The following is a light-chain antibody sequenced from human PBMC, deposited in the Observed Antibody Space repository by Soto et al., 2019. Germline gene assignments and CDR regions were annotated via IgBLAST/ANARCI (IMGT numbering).Light chain of an antibody. CDR2: GAS. Sequence: EIVMTQSPATLSVSPGERATLSCRASQSVSTKLAWYQQKPGQAPRLLIYGASTRATGIPARFSGSGSGTEFTLTISGLQSEDCAVYYCQQYDKWPPYTFGQGTKVEIK. CDR1: QSVSTK. J-gene: IGKJ2*01. V-gene: IGKV3-15*01. CDR3: QQYDKWPPYT.